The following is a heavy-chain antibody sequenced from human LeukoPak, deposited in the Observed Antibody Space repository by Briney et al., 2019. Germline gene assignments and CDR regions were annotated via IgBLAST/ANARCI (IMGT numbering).Heavy chain of an antibody. Sequence: ASVKVSCKASGYTFTSYGISWVRQATGQGLEWMGWISAYNGNTNYAQKLQGRVTMTTDTSTSTAYMELRSLRSDDTAVYYCARKGVGDYYYYGMDVWGQGTTVAVSS. V-gene: IGHV1-18*01. CDR1: GYTFTSYG. CDR3: ARKGVGDYYYYGMDV. CDR2: ISAYNGNT. D-gene: IGHD3-10*01. J-gene: IGHJ6*02.